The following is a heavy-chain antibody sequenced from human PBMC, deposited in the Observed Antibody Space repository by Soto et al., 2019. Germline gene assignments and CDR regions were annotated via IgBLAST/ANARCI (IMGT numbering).Heavy chain of an antibody. D-gene: IGHD6-19*01. J-gene: IGHJ4*02. CDR1: GFTLSNHW. Sequence: GGSLRLSSAAYGFTLSNHWMKWVRQAPGKGLEWVANTKEDGTEKYYVDSGKGRSTTSTDNAKNPPYLQTNSLRTEDPCVYYCARAGVPRYSSDWNVDYWGQGTLVTVSS. CDR3: ARAGVPRYSSDWNVDY. CDR2: TKEDGTEK. V-gene: IGHV3-7*03.